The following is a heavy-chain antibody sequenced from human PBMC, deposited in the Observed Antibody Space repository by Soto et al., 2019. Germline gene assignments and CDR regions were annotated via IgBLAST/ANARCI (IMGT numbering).Heavy chain of an antibody. J-gene: IGHJ4*02. CDR2: IKQDGSEK. CDR1: GFSFSSYW. Sequence: HPGGSLRLSCVASGFSFSSYWMSWVRQAPGKGLEWVANIKQDGSEKYYVDSVKGRFTISRDNAKNSLYLQMNSLRAEDTAVYYCASDEGQFDYWGQGTLVTSPQ. V-gene: IGHV3-7*05. CDR3: ASDEGQFDY.